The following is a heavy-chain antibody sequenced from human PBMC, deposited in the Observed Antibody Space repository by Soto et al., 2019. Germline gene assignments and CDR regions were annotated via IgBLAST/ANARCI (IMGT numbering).Heavy chain of an antibody. CDR1: GFTFSSYG. CDR3: AKDLGYDIFRGMDV. J-gene: IGHJ6*02. D-gene: IGHD3-9*01. CDR2: ISYDGSNK. V-gene: IGHV3-30*18. Sequence: QVQLVESGGGVVQPGRSLRLSCAASGFTFSSYGMHWVRQAPGKGLEWVAVISYDGSNKYYADSVKGRFTISRDNSKNTLYLQINSLRAEDTAVYYCAKDLGYDIFRGMDVWGQGTTVTVSS.